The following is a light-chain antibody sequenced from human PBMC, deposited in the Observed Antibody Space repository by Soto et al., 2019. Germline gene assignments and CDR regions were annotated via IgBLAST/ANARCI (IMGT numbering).Light chain of an antibody. CDR2: GAS. J-gene: IGKJ1*01. CDR3: QQYGSSPKT. CDR1: QSVSSTY. V-gene: IGKV3-20*01. Sequence: EIGLTQSPGTLSLSQGERATLSCRASQSVSSTYLAWYQQKPGQAPRLLISGASSRATGIPDRFSGSGSGTDFTLTITRLEPEDFAVYYCQQYGSSPKTFGQGTKVDIK.